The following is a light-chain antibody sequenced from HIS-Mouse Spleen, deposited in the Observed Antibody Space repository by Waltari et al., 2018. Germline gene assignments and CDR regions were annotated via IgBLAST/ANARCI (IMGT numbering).Light chain of an antibody. Sequence: DIQMTQSPSTLSASVGDRVTITCRASQSISSWLAWYQQKPGKAPKLLIYKASSLESGVPSRFSGSGSETEFTLTIISLQPDDFSTYYCQQYNSYHVTFGQGTKLEIK. CDR3: QQYNSYHVT. V-gene: IGKV1-5*03. J-gene: IGKJ2*01. CDR1: QSISSW. CDR2: KAS.